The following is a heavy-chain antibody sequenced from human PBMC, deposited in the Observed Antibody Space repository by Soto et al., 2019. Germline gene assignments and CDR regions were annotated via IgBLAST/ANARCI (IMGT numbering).Heavy chain of an antibody. CDR2: VYYSGST. Sequence: TLSLTCDVSGDSISTYYWSWIRQPPGKGLEWIGYVYYSGSTLYNPSLESRVTMSIDMSKKQVSLKLTSVIAADTAVYYCARTRMIESWIDYWGHGTLVTVSS. CDR3: ARTRMIESWIDY. D-gene: IGHD2-21*01. CDR1: GDSISTYY. J-gene: IGHJ4*01. V-gene: IGHV4-59*01.